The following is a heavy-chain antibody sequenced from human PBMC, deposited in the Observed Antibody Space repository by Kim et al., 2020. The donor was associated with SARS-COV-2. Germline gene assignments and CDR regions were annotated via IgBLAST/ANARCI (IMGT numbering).Heavy chain of an antibody. CDR3: AKGSTGYSYGCGY. CDR2: ISGSGGST. V-gene: IGHV3-23*01. D-gene: IGHD5-18*01. Sequence: GGSLRLSCAASGFTFSSYAMSWVRQAPGKGLEWVSAISGSGGSTYYADSVKGRFTISRDNSKNTLYLQMNSLRVEDTAVYYCAKGSTGYSYGCGYWGQGTLVTVSS. CDR1: GFTFSSYA. J-gene: IGHJ4*02.